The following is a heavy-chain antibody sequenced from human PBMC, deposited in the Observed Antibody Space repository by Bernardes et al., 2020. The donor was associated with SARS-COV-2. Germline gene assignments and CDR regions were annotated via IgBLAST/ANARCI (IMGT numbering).Heavy chain of an antibody. V-gene: IGHV4-34*01. D-gene: IGHD3-9*01. Sequence: SETLSLTCAVYGGSFSGYYWSWIRQPPGKGLEWIGEINHSGSTNYNPSLKSRVTISVDTSKNQFSLKLSSVTAADTAVYYCARAPRYFDWGWWFDPWGQGTLVTVSS. CDR2: INHSGST. CDR1: GGSFSGYY. CDR3: ARAPRYFDWGWWFDP. J-gene: IGHJ5*02.